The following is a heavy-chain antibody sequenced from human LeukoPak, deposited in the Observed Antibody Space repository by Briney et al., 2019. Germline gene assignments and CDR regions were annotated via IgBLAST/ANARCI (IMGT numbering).Heavy chain of an antibody. V-gene: IGHV3-74*03. Sequence: GGSLRLSCAASGFTFSSYWMHWVRQAPGKGLVWVSRINSDGSSITYADSVKGRFTISRDNAKNTLYLQMNSLRVEDTAVYYCAREGRVSGYDFDCWGQGALVTASS. CDR1: GFTFSSYW. CDR3: AREGRVSGYDFDC. J-gene: IGHJ4*02. CDR2: INSDGSSI. D-gene: IGHD5-12*01.